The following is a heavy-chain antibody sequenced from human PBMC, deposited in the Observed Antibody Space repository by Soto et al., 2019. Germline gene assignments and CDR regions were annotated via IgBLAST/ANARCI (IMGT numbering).Heavy chain of an antibody. J-gene: IGHJ4*01. V-gene: IGHV3-9*01. D-gene: IGHD3-16*01. CDR2: ITWNSGNI. CDR1: GFNFCDYA. Sequence: GGSLRLSCAASGFNFCDYAMHWVRQAAGKGLEWVAGITWNSGNIAYADSVKGRFTISRDNAKNSLYLQMNSLRPEDTAFYFCAKDHLGGAMAVPFFDSRGHGALVTVSS. CDR3: AKDHLGGAMAVPFFDS.